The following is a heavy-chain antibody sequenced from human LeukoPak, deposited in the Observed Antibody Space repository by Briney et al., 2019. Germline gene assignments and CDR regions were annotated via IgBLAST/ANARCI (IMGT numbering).Heavy chain of an antibody. CDR3: TSPAYDYVWGSSDY. J-gene: IGHJ4*02. CDR2: IRGKAYGGTT. Sequence: GRSLRLSCTASGFTFGDYAMSWVRQAPGKGLEWVGFIRGKAYGGTTEYAASVKGRFTISRDDSKSIAYLQMNSLKTEDTAVYYCTSPAYDYVWGSSDYWGQGTLVTVSS. D-gene: IGHD3-16*01. CDR1: GFTFGDYA. V-gene: IGHV3-49*04.